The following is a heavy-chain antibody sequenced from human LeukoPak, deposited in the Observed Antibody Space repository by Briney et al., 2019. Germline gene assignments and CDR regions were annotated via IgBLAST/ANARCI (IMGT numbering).Heavy chain of an antibody. Sequence: SETLSLTCAVYGGSFSGNYWTWIRQPPGKGLEWIGYIYYSGSTYYNPSLKSRVTISVDTSKNQFSLKLSSVTAADTAVYYCAREAYNYYDSSGQAFDIWGQGTMVTVSS. V-gene: IGHV4-59*12. J-gene: IGHJ3*02. D-gene: IGHD3-22*01. CDR1: GGSFSGNY. CDR2: IYYSGST. CDR3: AREAYNYYDSSGQAFDI.